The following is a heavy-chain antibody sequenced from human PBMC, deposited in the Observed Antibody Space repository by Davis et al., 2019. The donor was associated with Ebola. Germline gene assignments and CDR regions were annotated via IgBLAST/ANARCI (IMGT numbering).Heavy chain of an antibody. J-gene: IGHJ6*02. V-gene: IGHV3-53*01. Sequence: GESLKISCAASGFTSSDHYMDWVRQSPGEGLEWVSGIGSDTATHYADSVRGRFTISRDDSKNTLFLQMDSLRAEDTAVYYCVKDLFWWSAADVWGQGTTVTVSS. CDR3: VKDLFWWSAADV. CDR2: IGSDTAT. D-gene: IGHD2-8*02. CDR1: GFTSSDHY.